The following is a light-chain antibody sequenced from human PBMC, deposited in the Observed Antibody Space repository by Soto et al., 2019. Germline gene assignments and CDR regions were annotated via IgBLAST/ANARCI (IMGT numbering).Light chain of an antibody. CDR3: CSYTPSSTYVI. CDR2: EVT. J-gene: IGLJ2*01. Sequence: QSALTQPASVSGSPGQSITISCTGTSSDVGSYNLVSWYQHLPGKAPKVMIYEVTKRPSGVSNRFSGSKSGNTASLTISGLQAEDEAEYYCCSYTPSSTYVIFGGGTQLTVL. CDR1: SSDVGSYNL. V-gene: IGLV2-23*02.